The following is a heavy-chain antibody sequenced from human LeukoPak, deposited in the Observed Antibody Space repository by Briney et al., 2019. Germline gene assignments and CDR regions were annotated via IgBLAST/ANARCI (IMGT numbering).Heavy chain of an antibody. D-gene: IGHD6-13*01. Sequence: ASVKVSCKASGGTFSSYAISWVRQAPGQGLEWMGRIIPILGIANYAQKFQGRVTITADKSTSTAYMELSSLRSEDTAVYYCARDSSWYTFDYWDQGTLVTVSS. CDR1: GGTFSSYA. CDR2: IIPILGIA. J-gene: IGHJ4*02. CDR3: ARDSSWYTFDY. V-gene: IGHV1-69*04.